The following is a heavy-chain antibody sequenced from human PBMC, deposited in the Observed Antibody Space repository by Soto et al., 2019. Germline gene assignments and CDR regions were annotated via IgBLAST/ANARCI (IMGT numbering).Heavy chain of an antibody. CDR2: ISSSSDDI. CDR3: ARLPKGSLVTA. Sequence: AQLVESGGGLVYPGGSLRLSCVASGFRFSDHSMNWVRQAPGKGLQWVSYISSSSDDIYYADSVKGRFTVSRDNAKHTLFLQMNSLRDDDSAIYYCARLPKGSLVTAWGQGYRGTVSS. V-gene: IGHV3-48*02. CDR1: GFRFSDHS. J-gene: IGHJ4*01. D-gene: IGHD2-21*02.